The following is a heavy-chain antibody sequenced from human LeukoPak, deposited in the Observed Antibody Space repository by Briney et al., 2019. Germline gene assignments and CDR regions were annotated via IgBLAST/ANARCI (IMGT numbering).Heavy chain of an antibody. CDR2: IYPGDSDT. J-gene: IGHJ6*02. CDR1: GYSFTGYW. V-gene: IGHV5-51*01. Sequence: GESLKISCKGSGYSFTGYWIGWVRQMPGKGLEWMGIIYPGDSDTRYSPSFQGQVTISADKSISTAYLEWSSLKAADTAMYYCACLPWHYDRSGYYYRLINYYYYGMDVWGQGTTVTVSS. CDR3: ACLPWHYDRSGYYYRLINYYYYGMDV. D-gene: IGHD3-22*01.